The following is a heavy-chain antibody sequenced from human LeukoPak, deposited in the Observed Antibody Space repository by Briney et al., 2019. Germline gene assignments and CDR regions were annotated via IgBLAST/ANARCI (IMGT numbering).Heavy chain of an antibody. CDR2: INHSGST. CDR3: ARGSKELSIAAAGLDY. V-gene: IGHV4-38-2*02. D-gene: IGHD6-13*01. J-gene: IGHJ4*02. CDR1: GYSISSGYY. Sequence: SETLSLTCTVSGYSISSGYYWGWIRQPPGKGLEWIGEINHSGSTNYNPSLKSRVTISVDTSKNQFSLKLSSVTAADTAVYYCARGSKELSIAAAGLDYWSQGTLVTVSS.